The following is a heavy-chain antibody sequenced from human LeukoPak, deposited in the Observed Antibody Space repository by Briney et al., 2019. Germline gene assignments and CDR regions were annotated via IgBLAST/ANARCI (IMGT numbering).Heavy chain of an antibody. J-gene: IGHJ3*02. CDR2: IYPGDSDT. CDR3: ARLANLLVGATTDAFDI. CDR1: GYSFTSYW. D-gene: IGHD1-26*01. Sequence: GESLKISCEGSGYSFTSYWIGWVRQMPGKGLEWMGIIYPGDSDTRYSPSFQGQVTISADKSISTAYLQWSSLKASDTAMYYCARLANLLVGATTDAFDIWGQGTMVTVSS. V-gene: IGHV5-51*01.